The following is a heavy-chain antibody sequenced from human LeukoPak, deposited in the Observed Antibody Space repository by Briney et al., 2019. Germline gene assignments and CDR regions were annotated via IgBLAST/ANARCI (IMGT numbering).Heavy chain of an antibody. CDR2: IYYSGST. Sequence: PSETLSLTCSVSDDSITMYYWGWIRQPPGKGLEWIGSIYYSGSTYYSPSLKSRVTISVDTSKNQFSLKLSSVTAADTAVYYCARLLRVGYCSTTTCNWFDPWGQGTLVTVSS. CDR3: ARLLRVGYCSTTTCNWFDP. V-gene: IGHV4-39*07. J-gene: IGHJ5*02. CDR1: DDSITMYY. D-gene: IGHD2-2*03.